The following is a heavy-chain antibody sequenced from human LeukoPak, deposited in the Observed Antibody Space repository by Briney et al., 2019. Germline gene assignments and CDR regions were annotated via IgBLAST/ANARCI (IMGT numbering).Heavy chain of an antibody. V-gene: IGHV3-53*01. CDR3: ARVGHVAI. D-gene: IGHD2-15*01. CDR2: IYSGGST. CDR1: GFTFSSYS. Sequence: GGSLRLSCAASGFTFSSYSMSWVRQAPGKGLEWVSVIYSGGSTYYADSVKGRFTISRDNSKNTLYLQMNSLRAEDTAVYYCARVGHVAIWGQGTTVTVSS. J-gene: IGHJ6*02.